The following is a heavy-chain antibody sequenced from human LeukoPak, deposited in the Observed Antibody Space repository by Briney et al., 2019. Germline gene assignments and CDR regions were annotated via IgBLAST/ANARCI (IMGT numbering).Heavy chain of an antibody. V-gene: IGHV3-7*01. D-gene: IGHD6-13*01. CDR3: ARESTAGYNSSWYGFRN. Sequence: GGSLRLSCAASGITFSGYWMSWVRQAPGKGLEWVANINQDGSEEYYVDSVKGRFTISRDNAKNSLFLQMGSLRVEDTAVYYCARESTAGYNSSWYGFRNWGQGTLVSVSS. CDR1: GITFSGYW. J-gene: IGHJ1*01. CDR2: INQDGSEE.